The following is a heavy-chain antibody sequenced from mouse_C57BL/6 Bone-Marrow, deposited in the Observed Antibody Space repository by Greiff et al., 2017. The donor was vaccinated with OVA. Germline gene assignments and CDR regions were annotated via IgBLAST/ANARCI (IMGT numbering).Heavy chain of an antibody. CDR3: TITGTGAMDY. D-gene: IGHD4-1*01. J-gene: IGHJ4*01. Sequence: VQLQQSGAELVRPGASVKLSCTASGFNIKDYYMHWVKQRPEQGLEWIGWIDPENGDTEYASKFQGKATITADTSSNTAYLQLSSLTSEDTAVYYCTITGTGAMDYWGQGTSVTVSS. CDR2: IDPENGDT. CDR1: GFNIKDYY. V-gene: IGHV14-4*01.